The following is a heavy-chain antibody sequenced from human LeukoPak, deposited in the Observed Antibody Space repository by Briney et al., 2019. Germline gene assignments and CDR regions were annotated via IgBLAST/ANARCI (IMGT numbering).Heavy chain of an antibody. CDR3: ARGRGRSSSKGGDY. CDR1: GGSFSGYY. V-gene: IGHV4-34*01. J-gene: IGHJ4*02. CDR2: INHSGST. D-gene: IGHD6-6*01. Sequence: SETLSLTCAVYGGSFSGYYWSWIRQPPGKGLEWIGEINHSGSTNYNPSLKSRVTISVDTSKNQFSLKLSSVTAADTAVYYCARGRGRSSSKGGDYWGQGTLVTVSS.